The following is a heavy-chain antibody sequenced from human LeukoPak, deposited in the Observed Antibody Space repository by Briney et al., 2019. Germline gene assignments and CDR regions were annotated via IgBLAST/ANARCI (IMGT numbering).Heavy chain of an antibody. D-gene: IGHD2-15*01. Sequence: ASVKVSCKASGYTFTGYYMHWVRQAPGQGLEWMGWISAYNGNTNYAQKFQGRVTITADKSTSTAYMELSSLRSEDTAVYYCARAGVGYCSGGSCYALDYWGQGTLVTVSS. CDR2: ISAYNGNT. V-gene: IGHV1-18*04. J-gene: IGHJ4*02. CDR1: GYTFTGYY. CDR3: ARAGVGYCSGGSCYALDY.